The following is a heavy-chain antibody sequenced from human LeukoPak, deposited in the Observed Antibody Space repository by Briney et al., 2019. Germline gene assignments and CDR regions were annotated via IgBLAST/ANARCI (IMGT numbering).Heavy chain of an antibody. J-gene: IGHJ5*02. CDR2: ISSSGSTI. D-gene: IGHD6-6*01. V-gene: IGHV3-11*01. Sequence: GGSLRLSCAASGFTFSDYYMSWIRQAPGKGLEWVSYISSSGSTIYYADSVKGRFTISRDNAKNSLYLQMNSLRAEDTAVYYCARVVYSSSSFWFDPWGQGTLVTVSS. CDR1: GFTFSDYY. CDR3: ARVVYSSSSFWFDP.